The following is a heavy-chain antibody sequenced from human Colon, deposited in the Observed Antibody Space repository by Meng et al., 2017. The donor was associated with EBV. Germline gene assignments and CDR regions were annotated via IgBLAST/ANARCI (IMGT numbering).Heavy chain of an antibody. D-gene: IGHD2-8*02. Sequence: PEEWGQGPVRVSGSLSLPCAVSCTSISTSNWWRWIREPPGEGLEGIDAIYHNGQTNYNPSLKSRVSMSVDESKNEFPLYLKSVTAADTAVYYCARDGGVTHIPWGQGVLVTVSS. CDR1: CTSISTSNW. J-gene: IGHJ5*02. CDR2: IYHNGQT. CDR3: ARDGGVTHIP. V-gene: IGHV4-4*02.